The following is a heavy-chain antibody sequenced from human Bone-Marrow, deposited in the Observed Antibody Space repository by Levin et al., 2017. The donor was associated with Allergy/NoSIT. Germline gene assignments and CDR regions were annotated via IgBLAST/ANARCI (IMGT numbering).Heavy chain of an antibody. CDR1: GFTFSTFA. D-gene: IGHD2-21*02. J-gene: IGHJ4*02. CDR2: ISGGGGGT. CDR3: AKDSGGDYPEYYFNY. V-gene: IGHV3-23*01. Sequence: GGSLRLSCATSGFTFSTFAMSWVRLAPGKGLEWVSSISGGGGGTYYAASVKGRFTISRDNSKNTLYLQMNNLRPEDTALYYCAKDSGGDYPEYYFNYWGQGTLVTVSS.